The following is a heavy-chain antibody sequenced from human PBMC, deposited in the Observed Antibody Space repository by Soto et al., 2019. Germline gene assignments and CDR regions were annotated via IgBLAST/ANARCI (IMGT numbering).Heavy chain of an antibody. D-gene: IGHD3-10*01. Sequence: GGSLRLSCAASGFTFSSYAMSWVRQAPGKGLEWVSAISGSGGGTYYADSVKGRFTISRDNSKNTLYLQMNSLRAEDTAVYYRAKENLIWQNSYITCYYGMDAWGQAPTVPVS. CDR2: ISGSGGGT. V-gene: IGHV3-23*01. CDR1: GFTFSSYA. J-gene: IGHJ6*02. CDR3: AKENLIWQNSYITCYYGMDA.